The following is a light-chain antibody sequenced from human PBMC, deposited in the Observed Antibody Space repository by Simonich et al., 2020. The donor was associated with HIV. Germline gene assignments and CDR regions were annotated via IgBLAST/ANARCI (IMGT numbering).Light chain of an antibody. CDR1: QSVLYSSNNKNN. V-gene: IGKV4-1*01. CDR2: WAS. J-gene: IGKJ2*01. Sequence: DIVMTQSPDSLAVSLGERSPINCKSSQSVLYSSNNKNNLAWYQQKPGQPPKLLIYWASTRESVVPDRFSGSGSGTDFTLTISSLQAEDVALYYCQQYYSTPLTFGQGTKLEIK. CDR3: QQYYSTPLT.